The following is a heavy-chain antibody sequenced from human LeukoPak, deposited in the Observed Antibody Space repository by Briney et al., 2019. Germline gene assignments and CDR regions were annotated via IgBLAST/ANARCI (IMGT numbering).Heavy chain of an antibody. V-gene: IGHV3-23*01. CDR2: ISGSGGST. CDR3: AKAGPYSSGWYERFFDY. D-gene: IGHD6-19*01. CDR1: GFTFSSYS. J-gene: IGHJ4*02. Sequence: GGSLRLSCAASGFTFSSYSMNWVRQAPGKGLEWVSAISGSGGSTYYADSVKGRFTISRDNSKNTLYLQMNSLRAEDTAVYYCAKAGPYSSGWYERFFDYWGQGTLVTVSS.